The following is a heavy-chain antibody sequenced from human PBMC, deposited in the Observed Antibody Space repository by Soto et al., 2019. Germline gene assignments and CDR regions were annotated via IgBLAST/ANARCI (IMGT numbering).Heavy chain of an antibody. CDR3: ERHKLWMGTINNDAFDL. J-gene: IGHJ3*01. CDR1: GYTFNTYW. CDR2: IYPGDSDT. D-gene: IGHD2-21*01. Sequence: GESLKISCKGSGYTFNTYWIGWVRQMPGKGLEWIGFIYPGDSDTTYSPSFQGQVTISVDKSISTAYLQWSSLKVSDTAIYYWERHKLWMGTINNDAFDLWGQGTKVTVS. V-gene: IGHV5-51*01.